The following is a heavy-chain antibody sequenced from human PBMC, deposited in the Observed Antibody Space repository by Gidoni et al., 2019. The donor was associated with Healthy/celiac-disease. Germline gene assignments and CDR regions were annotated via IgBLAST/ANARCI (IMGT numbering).Heavy chain of an antibody. CDR3: ARCSLDYLPFRGNWYFDL. J-gene: IGHJ2*01. V-gene: IGHV4-39*01. Sequence: QLQLQESGPGLVKPSETLSLTCTVSGGSISSSSYYWGWIRQPPGKGLEWIGSIYYSGSTYYNPSLKSRVTISVDTSKNQFSLKLSSVTAADTAVYYCARCSLDYLPFRGNWYFDLWGRGTLVTVSS. CDR2: IYYSGST. D-gene: IGHD4-17*01. CDR1: GGSISSSSYY.